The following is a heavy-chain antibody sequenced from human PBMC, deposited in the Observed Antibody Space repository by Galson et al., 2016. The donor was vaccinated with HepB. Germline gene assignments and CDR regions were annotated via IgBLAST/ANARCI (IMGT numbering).Heavy chain of an antibody. J-gene: IGHJ5*02. CDR1: GFTFSSYW. CDR2: IKSDGSST. V-gene: IGHV3-74*01. CDR3: ARDLRSDWSPENWFDP. D-gene: IGHD6-19*01. Sequence: LRLSCAASGFTFSSYWMHWVRQAPGKGLVWVSRIKSDGSSTSYADSVKGRFTISRDNAKNTLYLQMNSLRADDTAVYYCARDLRSDWSPENWFDPWGQGTLVTVSS.